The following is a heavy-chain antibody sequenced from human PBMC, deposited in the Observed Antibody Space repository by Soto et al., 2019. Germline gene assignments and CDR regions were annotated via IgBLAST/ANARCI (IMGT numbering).Heavy chain of an antibody. CDR1: GGPISSGGYY. CDR2: LYYSGNT. CDR3: ARLAGAEDLAY. D-gene: IGHD6-19*01. J-gene: IGHJ4*02. V-gene: IGHV4-31*03. Sequence: QVQLQESGPGLVKPSQTLSLTCSVSGGPISSGGYYWTWIRQRPGQGLEWIGYLYYSGNTYYSPSLKSRVSIAVDTSMNQFSLELTSVTAADTAVYYCARLAGAEDLAYWGQGTLVTVSS.